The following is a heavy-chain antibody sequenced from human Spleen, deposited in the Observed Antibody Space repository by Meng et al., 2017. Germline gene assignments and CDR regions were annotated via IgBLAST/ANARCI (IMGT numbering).Heavy chain of an antibody. V-gene: IGHV4-39*07. CDR2: TYYSGST. J-gene: IGHJ5*02. Sequence: GSLRLSCSVSGGSISNKNYFWGWIRQPPGKGLEWVGTTYYSGSTYYNPSLKSRVTMSADTSKNQFSLKLSSVTAADTAVYYCARQGYTYGFGPQWFDPWGQGTLVTVSS. D-gene: IGHD5-18*01. CDR1: GGSISNKNYF. CDR3: ARQGYTYGFGPQWFDP.